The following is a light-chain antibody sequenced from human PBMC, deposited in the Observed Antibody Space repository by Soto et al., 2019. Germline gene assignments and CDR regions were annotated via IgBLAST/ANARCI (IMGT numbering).Light chain of an antibody. J-gene: IGLJ2*01. Sequence: QSALTQPASVSGSPGQSITISCTGTSSDVGGYNYVSWYQQHPGKAPKLMIYDVSNRPSGVSNRFSGSKSGNTASLTISGLQSEDDADCYCSSYTSSSTYVVFGGGTPLTVL. CDR1: SSDVGGYNY. CDR2: DVS. V-gene: IGLV2-14*01. CDR3: SSYTSSSTYVV.